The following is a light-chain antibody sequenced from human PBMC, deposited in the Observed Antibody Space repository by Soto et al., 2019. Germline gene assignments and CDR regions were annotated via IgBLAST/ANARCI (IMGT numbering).Light chain of an antibody. CDR2: GTS. CDR1: QSVSSSY. J-gene: IGKJ1*01. V-gene: IGKV3-20*01. CDR3: HQYGISPPRT. Sequence: EIVLTQSPGTVSLSPGKRATLSCRASQSVSSSYLAWYQQKPGQAPRLLIYGTSSRATGIPDRFSGSGSGTDFTLTITRLEPEDFAVYYCHQYGISPPRTFGQGTKVDIK.